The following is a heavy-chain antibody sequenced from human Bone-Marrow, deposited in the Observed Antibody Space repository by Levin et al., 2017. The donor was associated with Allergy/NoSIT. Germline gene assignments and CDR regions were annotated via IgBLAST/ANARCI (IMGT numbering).Heavy chain of an antibody. V-gene: IGHV3-73*01. CDR2: IRSKANSYAT. J-gene: IGHJ6*02. D-gene: IGHD3-10*01. Sequence: KVSCAASGFTFSGSAMHWVRQASGKGLEWVGRIRSKANSYATAYAASVKGRFTISRDDSKNTAYLQMNSLKTEDTAVYYCTREGSGMDVWGQGTTVTVSS. CDR1: GFTFSGSA. CDR3: TREGSGMDV.